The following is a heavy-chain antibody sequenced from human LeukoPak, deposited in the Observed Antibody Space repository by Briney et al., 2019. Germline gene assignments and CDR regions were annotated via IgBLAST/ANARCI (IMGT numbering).Heavy chain of an antibody. J-gene: IGHJ4*02. V-gene: IGHV3-7*01. Sequence: PGGSLRLSCAASGFTFSSYWMTWVRQAPGKGLEWVTNIKKDGSEKYYVDSVKGRFTVSRDNARNSVFLQMNSLRAEDTAVYYCARVSDGNNFDYWGPGTLVTVSS. CDR3: ARVSDGNNFDY. CDR2: IKKDGSEK. CDR1: GFTFSSYW.